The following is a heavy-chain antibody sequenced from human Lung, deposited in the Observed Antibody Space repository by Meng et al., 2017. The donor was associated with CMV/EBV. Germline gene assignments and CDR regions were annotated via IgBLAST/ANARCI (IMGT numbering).Heavy chain of an antibody. D-gene: IGHD6-13*01. J-gene: IGHJ5*02. V-gene: IGHV3-23*03. CDR2: IYAGGRSA. CDR1: GFTFNNYA. CDR3: AKDSTYSA. Sequence: LILACAASGFTFNNYAMNWGRQAAGKGLEWVAVIYAGGRSAYYADSVKGRFTIFRDSSKNTVYLEMNSLRAEDTALYYCAKDSTYSAWGQGTLVTVSS.